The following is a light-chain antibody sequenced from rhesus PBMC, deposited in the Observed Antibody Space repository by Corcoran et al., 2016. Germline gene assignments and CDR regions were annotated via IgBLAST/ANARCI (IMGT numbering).Light chain of an antibody. Sequence: DIQMTQSPSSLSASVGDTVTITCRASQGISSYLNWFQQKPGNAPKLLIYDTSSLESGVPSRFSGSGPGTDFTLTSSSLQPEDLAVYYCLQHNSYPYSFGQGTKVEIK. V-gene: IGKV1-28*03. CDR2: DTS. J-gene: IGKJ2*01. CDR1: QGISSY. CDR3: LQHNSYPYS.